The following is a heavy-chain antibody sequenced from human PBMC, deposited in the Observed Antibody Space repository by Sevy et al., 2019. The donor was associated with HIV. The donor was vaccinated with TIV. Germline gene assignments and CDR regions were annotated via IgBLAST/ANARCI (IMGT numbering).Heavy chain of an antibody. V-gene: IGHV3-21*01. Sequence: GGSLRLSCAASGFIFSNYNMNWVRQAPGKGLEWVSSISSSSSYIYYADSVKGRFTISRDNAKNSLYLQMNSLRAEDTAVYYCAGENYYDGTAYRFDYWGQGTLVTVSS. J-gene: IGHJ4*02. CDR1: GFIFSNYN. CDR2: ISSSSSYI. D-gene: IGHD3-22*01. CDR3: AGENYYDGTAYRFDY.